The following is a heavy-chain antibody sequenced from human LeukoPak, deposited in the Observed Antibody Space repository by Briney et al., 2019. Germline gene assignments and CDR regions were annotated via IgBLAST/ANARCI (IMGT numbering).Heavy chain of an antibody. CDR2: IYSGGST. J-gene: IGHJ6*03. D-gene: IGHD6-13*01. CDR3: ARFSSSWGSYYYYYMDV. CDR1: GFTVSSNY. Sequence: GGSLRLSCAASGFTVSSNYMSWVRQAPGKGLEWVSVIYSGGSTYYADSVKGRFTISRDNSKNTLYLQMNSLRAEDTAVYYCARFSSSWGSYYYYYMDVWGKGTTVTVSS. V-gene: IGHV3-53*05.